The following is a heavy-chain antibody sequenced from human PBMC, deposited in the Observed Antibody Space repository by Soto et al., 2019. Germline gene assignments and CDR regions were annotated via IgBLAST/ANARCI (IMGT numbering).Heavy chain of an antibody. CDR2: IIPIFGTA. J-gene: IGHJ4*02. CDR1: GGTFSSYA. CDR3: ARGFTVNRAYYFDY. D-gene: IGHD4-4*01. V-gene: IGHV1-69*13. Sequence: GASVKVSCKASGGTFSSYAISWVRQGPGQGLEWMGGIIPIFGTANYAQKFQGRVTITADESTSTAYMELSSLRSEDTAVYYCARGFTVNRAYYFDYWGQGTLVTVSS.